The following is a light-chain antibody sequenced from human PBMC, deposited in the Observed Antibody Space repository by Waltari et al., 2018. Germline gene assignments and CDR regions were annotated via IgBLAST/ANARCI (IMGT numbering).Light chain of an antibody. Sequence: EIVMTQSPATLSVSPGERATLSCRASQSVSSNLAWYQQKPGQAPRLLIYGASTRATGIPARLSGSGSGTECTLTISSLQSEDFAVYYCQQYNNWPLFTFGPGTKVDIK. CDR1: QSVSSN. V-gene: IGKV3-15*01. CDR3: QQYNNWPLFT. CDR2: GAS. J-gene: IGKJ3*01.